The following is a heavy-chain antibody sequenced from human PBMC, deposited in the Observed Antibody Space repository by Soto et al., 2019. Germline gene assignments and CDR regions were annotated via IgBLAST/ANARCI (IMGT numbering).Heavy chain of an antibody. Sequence: GSRLLSCAASGFNFSSYAMQWSRQAPGKGLEWVAGISYDGSNKYYADSVKGRFTISRDNSKNTLYLQMNSLRAEDTAVYYCERDGIVGATTGALGPWGQGTLVTVSS. CDR2: ISYDGSNK. J-gene: IGHJ5*02. V-gene: IGHV3-30-3*01. D-gene: IGHD1-26*01. CDR3: ERDGIVGATTGALGP. CDR1: GFNFSSYA.